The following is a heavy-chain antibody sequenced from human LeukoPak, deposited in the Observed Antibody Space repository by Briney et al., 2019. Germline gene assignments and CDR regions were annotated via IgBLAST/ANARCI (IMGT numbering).Heavy chain of an antibody. CDR1: GGSISSYY. D-gene: IGHD3-22*01. CDR2: IYYSGST. V-gene: IGHV4-59*01. Sequence: SETLSLTCTVSGGSISSYYWGWIRQPPGKGLEWIGYIYYSGSTNYNPSLKSRVTISVDTSKNQFSLKLSSVTAADTAVYYCARESYYDSSGYYGYFDYWAREPWSPSPQ. J-gene: IGHJ4*02. CDR3: ARESYYDSSGYYGYFDY.